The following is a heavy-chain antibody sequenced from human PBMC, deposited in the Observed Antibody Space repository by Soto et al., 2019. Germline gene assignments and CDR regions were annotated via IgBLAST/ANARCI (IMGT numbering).Heavy chain of an antibody. D-gene: IGHD6-19*01. V-gene: IGHV3-53*01. CDR3: ASIAVAEGFDP. CDR1: GFSISINY. J-gene: IGHJ5*02. Sequence: EVQLVEPGGGLIQPGGSLRLSCAASGFSISINYMSWVRQAPGKGLEWVSIIHSGGNTDYADSVKGRFTVSRDNSKNTVYLQMNSLRAEDTAIYYCASIAVAEGFDPWGQGTLVTVSS. CDR2: IHSGGNT.